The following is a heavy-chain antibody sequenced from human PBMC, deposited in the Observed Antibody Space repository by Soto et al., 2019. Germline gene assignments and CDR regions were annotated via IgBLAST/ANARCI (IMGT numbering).Heavy chain of an antibody. V-gene: IGHV3-74*01. CDR1: GFTFNNYW. CDR2: INSDGSST. Sequence: SGGSLRLSCAASGFTFNNYWMHWARQAPGKGLVWVSRINSDGSSTSYADSVKGRFTISRDNAKNTLYLQMNSLRAEDTAVYYCASSLLTPFDYWGQGTLVTVSS. J-gene: IGHJ4*02. D-gene: IGHD7-27*01. CDR3: ASSLLTPFDY.